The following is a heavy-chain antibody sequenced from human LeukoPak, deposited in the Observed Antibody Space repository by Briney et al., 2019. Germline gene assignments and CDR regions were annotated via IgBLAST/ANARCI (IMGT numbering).Heavy chain of an antibody. CDR2: IWYDGSNE. CDR1: GFTFSNYG. V-gene: IGHV3-33*01. J-gene: IGHJ4*02. Sequence: GGSLRLSCAASGFTFSNYGMDWVRQAPGKGLEWVAVIWYDGSNEYYADSVKGRFSISRDNSKNTLYLQMNSLRTEDVAVYYCARECPGCFDYWGQGTLVTVSS. CDR3: ARECPGCFDY. D-gene: IGHD6-19*01.